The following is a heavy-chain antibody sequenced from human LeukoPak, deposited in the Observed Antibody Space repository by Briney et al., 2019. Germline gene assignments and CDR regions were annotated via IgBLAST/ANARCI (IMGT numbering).Heavy chain of an antibody. Sequence: GGSLRLSCAASGFTFSSYEMNWVRQAPGKGLEWISYISSSGSTIYYADSVKGRFTISRDNAKNTLHLQMNSLRAEDTAVYYCARGDSRGYYYTSGFDPWGQGTLVTVSS. D-gene: IGHD3-22*01. CDR2: ISSSGSTI. CDR1: GFTFSSYE. V-gene: IGHV3-48*03. CDR3: ARGDSRGYYYTSGFDP. J-gene: IGHJ5*02.